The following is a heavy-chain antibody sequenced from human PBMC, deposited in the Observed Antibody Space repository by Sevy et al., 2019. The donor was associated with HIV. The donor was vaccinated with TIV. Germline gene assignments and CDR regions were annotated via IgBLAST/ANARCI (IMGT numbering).Heavy chain of an antibody. CDR1: GFTFSSHE. CDR2: ITSSGSTM. J-gene: IGHJ3*02. D-gene: IGHD4-17*01. Sequence: GGSLRLSCAASGFTFSSHEMNWVRQAPGKGLEWVSYITSSGSTMYYADSVKGRFTISRDNAKNSLYLQMNSLRDEDTAIYYCARDFYGGNRDDAFDIWGQGTMVTVSS. V-gene: IGHV3-48*03. CDR3: ARDFYGGNRDDAFDI.